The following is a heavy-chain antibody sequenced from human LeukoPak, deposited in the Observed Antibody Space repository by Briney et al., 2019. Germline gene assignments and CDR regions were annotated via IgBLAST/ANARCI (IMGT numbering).Heavy chain of an antibody. J-gene: IGHJ6*03. CDR2: IYYSGST. V-gene: IGHV4-59*01. Sequence: SETLSLTCTVSGGSISSYYWSWIRQPPGKGLEWIGYIYYSGSTNYNPSLKSRVTISVDTSKNQFSLKLSSVTAADTAVYYCARGYGDYYYYYMDVWGKGTTVTVSS. CDR1: GGSISSYY. CDR3: ARGYGDYYYYYMDV. D-gene: IGHD4-17*01.